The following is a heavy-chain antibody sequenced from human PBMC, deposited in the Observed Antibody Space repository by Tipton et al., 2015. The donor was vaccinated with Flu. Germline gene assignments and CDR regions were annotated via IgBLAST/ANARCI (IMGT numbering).Heavy chain of an antibody. CDR1: GGFVSSYY. D-gene: IGHD3-22*01. V-gene: IGHV4-59*02. CDR3: ARDLKWSSAYYNPFGY. CDR2: MYYSGST. Sequence: TLSLTCTVSGGFVSSYYWSWIRQPPGKGLEWIGYMYYSGSTKYNPSLKSRVTISIDTSKNQFSLKLTSVTAADTAVYYCARDLKWSSAYYNPFGYWGQGTLVTVSS. J-gene: IGHJ4*02.